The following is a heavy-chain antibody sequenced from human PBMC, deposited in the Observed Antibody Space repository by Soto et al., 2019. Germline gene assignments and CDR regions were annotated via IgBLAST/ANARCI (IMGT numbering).Heavy chain of an antibody. CDR2: INPSGGST. CDR3: ASWLSGCSSTSCYVGYYYGMDV. Sequence: ASVKVSCKASGYTFTSYYMHWVRQAPGQGLEWMGIINPSGGSTSYAQKFQGRVTMTRDTSTSTVYMELSSLRSEDTAVYHCASWLSGCSSTSCYVGYYYGMDVWGQGTTVTVSS. CDR1: GYTFTSYY. V-gene: IGHV1-46*01. D-gene: IGHD2-2*01. J-gene: IGHJ6*02.